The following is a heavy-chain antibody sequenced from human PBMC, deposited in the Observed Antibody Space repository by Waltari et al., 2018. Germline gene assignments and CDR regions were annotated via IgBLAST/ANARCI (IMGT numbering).Heavy chain of an antibody. CDR2: INQSGST. CDR3: ARGRYDFWSGPNQYFQH. J-gene: IGHJ1*01. Sequence: QVQLQQWGAGLLTPSETLSLTCAVYGGSFSGYDWSWIRQPPGKGLEGIGEINQSGSTNYNPSLKSRVTISVDTSKNQFSLKLSSVTAADTAVYYCARGRYDFWSGPNQYFQHWGQGTLVTVSS. D-gene: IGHD3-3*01. V-gene: IGHV4-34*01. CDR1: GGSFSGYD.